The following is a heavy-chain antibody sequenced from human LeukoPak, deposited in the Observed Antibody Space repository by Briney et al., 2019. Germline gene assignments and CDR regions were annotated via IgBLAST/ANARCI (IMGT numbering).Heavy chain of an antibody. D-gene: IGHD1-26*01. CDR3: AKDSIVGATTFGYFDY. V-gene: IGHV3-23*01. Sequence: GGSLRLSCEASGFTFTTYSMTWVRQAPGKGLEWVSAISGSGGSTYYADSVKGRFTISRDNSKNTLYLQMNSLRAEDTAVYYCAKDSIVGATTFGYFDYWGQGTLVTVSS. J-gene: IGHJ4*02. CDR1: GFTFTTYS. CDR2: ISGSGGST.